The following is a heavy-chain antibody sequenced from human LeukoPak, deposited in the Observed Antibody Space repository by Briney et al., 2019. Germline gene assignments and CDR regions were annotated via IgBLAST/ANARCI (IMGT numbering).Heavy chain of an antibody. CDR3: ARDLPDVLTGYSDNAFDI. J-gene: IGHJ3*02. D-gene: IGHD3-9*01. Sequence: GSLRLSCAVSGFHFTTYWMTWVRQAPGKGLEWVANIKQDGSDKNYVDSVKGRFTIPRDNAKKVLYLQMNSLRAEDTAVYYCARDLPDVLTGYSDNAFDIWGQGTMVTVSS. CDR1: GFHFTTYW. CDR2: IKQDGSDK. V-gene: IGHV3-7*03.